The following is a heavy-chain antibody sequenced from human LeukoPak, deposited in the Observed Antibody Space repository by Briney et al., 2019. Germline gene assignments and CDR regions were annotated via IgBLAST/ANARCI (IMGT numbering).Heavy chain of an antibody. J-gene: IGHJ5*01. V-gene: IGHV4-39*01. CDR2: MPYDENVSDNEIP. Sequence: SETLSLTCIISGDSIKNSGWSWAWVRQPPGKELEWIGTMPYDENVSDNEIPSYNPSLKSRVTISADTSKSQLSLKVNSVTAADTAAYYCARLTLTGVGGRGWFDFWGQGTLVIVSS. D-gene: IGHD3-3*01. CDR1: GDSIKNSGWS. CDR3: ARLTLTGVGGRGWFDF.